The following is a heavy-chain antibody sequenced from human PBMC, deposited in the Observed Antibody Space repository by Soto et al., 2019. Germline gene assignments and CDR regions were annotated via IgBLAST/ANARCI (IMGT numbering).Heavy chain of an antibody. CDR1: GFTFSSYS. CDR3: ARDGERITIFGVVIIGGFDP. D-gene: IGHD3-3*01. J-gene: IGHJ5*02. Sequence: EVQLVESGGGLVKPGGSLRLSCAASGFTFSSYSMNWVRQAPGKGLEWVSSISSSSSYIYYADSVKGRFTISRDNAKNSLYLQMNSLRAEDTAVYYCARDGERITIFGVVIIGGFDPWGQGTLVTVSS. V-gene: IGHV3-21*01. CDR2: ISSSSSYI.